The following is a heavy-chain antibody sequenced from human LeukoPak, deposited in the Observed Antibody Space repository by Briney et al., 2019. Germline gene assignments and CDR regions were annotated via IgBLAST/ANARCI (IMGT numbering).Heavy chain of an antibody. Sequence: QPGGSLRLSCAASGFTLSSYWMSWVRQAPGKGPEWVSNIKYDGSEIYYVDSVKGRFTISRDIAKNSLNLQMNGLRAEDTAVYYCARDIAAAGLFFDYWGQGTLVTVSS. CDR2: IKYDGSEI. CDR1: GFTLSSYW. D-gene: IGHD6-13*01. CDR3: ARDIAAAGLFFDY. V-gene: IGHV3-7*01. J-gene: IGHJ4*02.